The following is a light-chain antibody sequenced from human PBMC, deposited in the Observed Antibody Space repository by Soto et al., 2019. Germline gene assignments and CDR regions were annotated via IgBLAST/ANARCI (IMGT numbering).Light chain of an antibody. J-gene: IGKJ2*01. CDR2: GAS. Sequence: EIVLTQSPGTLSLSPGERATLSCRASQSVSYVAWYLQKPGQAPRLLIYGASSRATGIPDRISGSGSETDFTLTISRLEPEDFAVYYYQQYGSSPPYTVGQGTKLEIK. V-gene: IGKV3-20*01. CDR3: QQYGSSPPYT. CDR1: QSVSY.